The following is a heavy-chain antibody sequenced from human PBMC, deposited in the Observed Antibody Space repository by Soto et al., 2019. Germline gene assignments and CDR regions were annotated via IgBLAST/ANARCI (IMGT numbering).Heavy chain of an antibody. Sequence: DVQLVESGGGLVQPGRSLRLSCAASGFTFDDYAMHWVRQAPGKGLEWVSGISWNSGSIGYADSVKGRFTISRDNAKNSLYLQMNSLRAEDTALYYCAKDISHSSSWPLFDYWGQGTLVTVSS. CDR1: GFTFDDYA. D-gene: IGHD6-13*01. CDR2: ISWNSGSI. J-gene: IGHJ4*02. CDR3: AKDISHSSSWPLFDY. V-gene: IGHV3-9*01.